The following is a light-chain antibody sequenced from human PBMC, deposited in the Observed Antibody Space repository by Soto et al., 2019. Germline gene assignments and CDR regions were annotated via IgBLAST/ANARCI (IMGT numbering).Light chain of an antibody. J-gene: IGLJ1*01. V-gene: IGLV2-8*01. CDR2: EVS. Sequence: QSALTQPPSASGSPGQSVTISCTGTSSDVGGYNYVSWYQQHPGKAPRLMVYEVSKRSSGVPDRFSGSKSANTASLTVSGLQTEDEADYYCSSYAGNNGPYVFGTGTKVTVL. CDR1: SSDVGGYNY. CDR3: SSYAGNNGPYV.